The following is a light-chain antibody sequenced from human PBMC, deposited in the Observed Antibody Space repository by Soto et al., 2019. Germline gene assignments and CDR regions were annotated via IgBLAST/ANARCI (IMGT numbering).Light chain of an antibody. CDR1: QSIGNN. CDR3: LHYHAWPRT. V-gene: IGKV3-15*01. J-gene: IGKJ1*01. Sequence: IVMTQSPATLSVSPGESATLSCRASQSIGNNLAWYQQKPGQAARLLIYGATRVTGLPARFSGSGSGTEFTLTISSLQSEDFAVDYCLHYHAWPRTFGQGTKVEIK. CDR2: GA.